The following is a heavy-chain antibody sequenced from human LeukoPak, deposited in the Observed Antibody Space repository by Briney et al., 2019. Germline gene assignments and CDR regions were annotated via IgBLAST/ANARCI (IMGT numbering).Heavy chain of an antibody. CDR1: GFTVSSNY. CDR3: ARHDGTDVFNAFDI. Sequence: GGSLRLSCAASGFTVSSNYMSWVRQAPGKGLEWVSVIYSGGSTYYADSVKGRFTVSRDYSKNTLYLQMNSLRAEDSAVYYCARHDGTDVFNAFDIWGQGTLVTVSS. J-gene: IGHJ3*02. D-gene: IGHD1-26*01. V-gene: IGHV3-66*04. CDR2: IYSGGST.